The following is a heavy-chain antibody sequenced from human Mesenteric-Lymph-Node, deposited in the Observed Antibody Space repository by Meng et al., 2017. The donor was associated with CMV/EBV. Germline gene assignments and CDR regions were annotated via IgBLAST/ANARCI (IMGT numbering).Heavy chain of an antibody. CDR1: GFIFSNYA. CDR3: AKGPTYSSGWYYLDY. Sequence: GGSLRLSCAASGFIFSNYAMSWVRQAPGKGLEWVSTINDGGGRTFYADSVKGRCTISRDTSKNTLYLQMNSLRGEDTAVYYCAKGPTYSSGWYYLDYWGQGTLVTVSS. CDR2: INDGGGRT. D-gene: IGHD6-19*01. J-gene: IGHJ4*02. V-gene: IGHV3-23*01.